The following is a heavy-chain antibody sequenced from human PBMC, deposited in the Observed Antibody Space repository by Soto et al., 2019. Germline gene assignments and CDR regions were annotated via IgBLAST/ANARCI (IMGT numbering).Heavy chain of an antibody. CDR2: INPSGGIT. CDR1: GYTFTSYY. Sequence: GSSVKVSCKASGYTFTSYYMHWVRQAPGQGLEWMGIINPSGGITSYAQKFQGRVTMTRDTSTSTAYMELSSLRSEDTAVYYCAREKIGYYYDSSGNRGLYFQHWGQGTLVTVSS. CDR3: AREKIGYYYDSSGNRGLYFQH. D-gene: IGHD3-22*01. J-gene: IGHJ1*01. V-gene: IGHV1-46*01.